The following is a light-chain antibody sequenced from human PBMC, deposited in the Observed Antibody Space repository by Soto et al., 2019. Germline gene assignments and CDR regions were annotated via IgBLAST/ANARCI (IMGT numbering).Light chain of an antibody. CDR3: QQRSNWPST. CDR2: DAS. V-gene: IGKV3-11*01. Sequence: IMMSQSPSTLSVSPGERATLSCRASQSVSSNLAWYQQKPGQAPRLLIYDASNRATGIPARFSGSGSGTDFTLTISSLEPEDFAVYYCQQRSNWPSTFGQGARLAI. CDR1: QSVSSN. J-gene: IGKJ5*01.